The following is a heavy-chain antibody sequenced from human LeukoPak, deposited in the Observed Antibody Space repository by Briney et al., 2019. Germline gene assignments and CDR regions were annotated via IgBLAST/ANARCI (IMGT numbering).Heavy chain of an antibody. J-gene: IGHJ4*02. CDR3: AKGWSIAARRDYFDY. CDR1: GFTVSSNY. CDR2: ISGSGGST. V-gene: IGHV3-23*01. Sequence: GGSLRLSCAASGFTVSSNYMSWVRQAPGKGLEWVSAISGSGGSTYYADSVKGRFTISRDNSKNTLYLQMNSLRAEDTAVYYCAKGWSIAARRDYFDYWGQGTLVTVSS. D-gene: IGHD6-6*01.